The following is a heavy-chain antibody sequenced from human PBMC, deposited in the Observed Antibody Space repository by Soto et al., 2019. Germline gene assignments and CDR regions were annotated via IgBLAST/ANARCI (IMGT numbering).Heavy chain of an antibody. CDR2: IKSRADGGTA. CDR3: AALGGNLVAFDY. J-gene: IGHJ4*02. CDR1: GFTFSNAW. Sequence: EVQLVESGGGLVKPGGSLRLSCAASGFTFSNAWMSWVRQAPGKGLEWVGRIKSRADGGTADHAAPVKGRFAISRDDSKNTLYLQMNSLTTEDTAVYYCAALGGNLVAFDYWGQGTLVTVSS. V-gene: IGHV3-15*01. D-gene: IGHD3-16*01.